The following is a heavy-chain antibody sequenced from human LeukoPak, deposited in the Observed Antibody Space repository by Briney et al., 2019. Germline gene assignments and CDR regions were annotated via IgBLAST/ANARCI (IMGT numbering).Heavy chain of an antibody. CDR1: GFTFSSYA. CDR2: ISHDGSNK. V-gene: IGHV3-30*04. Sequence: GGSLRLSCAASGFTFSSYAMHWVRQAPGKGLEWVAVISHDGSNKYYADSVKGRFTISRDNSKNTLYLQMNSLRAEDTAVYYCARSYYEYYYDSSGYYRPYFDYWGQGTLVTVSS. J-gene: IGHJ4*02. D-gene: IGHD3-22*01. CDR3: ARSYYEYYYDSSGYYRPYFDY.